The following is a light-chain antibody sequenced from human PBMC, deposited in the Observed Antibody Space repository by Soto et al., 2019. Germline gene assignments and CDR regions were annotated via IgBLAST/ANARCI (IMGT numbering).Light chain of an antibody. Sequence: QSVLTQPASVSGSPGQSITISCSGTSRDIGAYNLVSWYQQPPGKAPKLLIYEVSNRPSGVSNRFSGSKSGNTASLTISGLQAEDEADYYCTSYTSINTYVFGTGTKVTVL. V-gene: IGLV2-14*01. CDR2: EVS. J-gene: IGLJ1*01. CDR1: SRDIGAYNL. CDR3: TSYTSINTYV.